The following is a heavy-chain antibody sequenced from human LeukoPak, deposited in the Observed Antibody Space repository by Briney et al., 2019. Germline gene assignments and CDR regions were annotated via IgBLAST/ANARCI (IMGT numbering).Heavy chain of an antibody. CDR2: IKQDGSEK. D-gene: IGHD3-3*01. Sequence: PGGSLRLSCAASGFTFSSYAMSWVRQAPGKGLEWVANIKQDGSEKYYVDSVKGRFTISRDNAKNSLYLQMNSLRAEDTAVYYCARGDFWSGFYYMDVWGKGTTVTVSS. CDR1: GFTFSSYA. CDR3: ARGDFWSGFYYMDV. V-gene: IGHV3-7*01. J-gene: IGHJ6*03.